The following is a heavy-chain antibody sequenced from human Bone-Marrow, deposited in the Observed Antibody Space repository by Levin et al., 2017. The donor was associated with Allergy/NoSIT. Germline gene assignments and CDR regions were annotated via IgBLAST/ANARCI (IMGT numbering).Heavy chain of an antibody. Sequence: QTLSLTCTFSGFSLSTTGMCVSWIRQPPGKPLEWLAPVDGNGDIHYSTSLKTRLTVSKDTSKNQVVLTLTNMDPVDTATYYCARIISSSWYEPQFYFDFWGQGTLVTVSS. CDR2: VDGNGDI. J-gene: IGHJ4*02. V-gene: IGHV2-70*01. CDR3: ARIISSSWYEPQFYFDF. D-gene: IGHD6-13*01. CDR1: GFSLSTTGMC.